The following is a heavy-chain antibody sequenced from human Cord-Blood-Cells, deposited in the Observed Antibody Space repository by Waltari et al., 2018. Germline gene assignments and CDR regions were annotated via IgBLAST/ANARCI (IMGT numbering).Heavy chain of an antibody. J-gene: IGHJ3*02. V-gene: IGHV1-69*04. CDR2: IIPILVIA. D-gene: IGHD1-26*01. CDR1: GGTFSSYA. Sequence: QVQLVQSGAEVKKPGSSVKVSCKASGGTFSSYAISWVRQAPGQGLEWMGGIIPILVIANYAQKFQGRVTITADESTSTAYMELSSLRSEDTAVYYCARVGGSYYAFDIWGQGTMVTVSS. CDR3: ARVGGSYYAFDI.